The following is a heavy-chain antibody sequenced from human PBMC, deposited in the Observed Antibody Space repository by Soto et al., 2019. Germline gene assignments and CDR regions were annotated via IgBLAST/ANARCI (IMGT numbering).Heavy chain of an antibody. V-gene: IGHV3-30*03. CDR2: ISYDGSNK. CDR3: ARSGYCSSTSCYISYYYYYMDV. Sequence: GGSLRLSCAASGFTFSSYGMHWVRQAPGKGLEWVAVISYDGSNKYYADSVKGRFTISRDNSKNTLYLQMNSLRAEDTAVYYCARSGYCSSTSCYISYYYYYMDVWGKGTTVTVSS. D-gene: IGHD2-2*01. J-gene: IGHJ6*03. CDR1: GFTFSSYG.